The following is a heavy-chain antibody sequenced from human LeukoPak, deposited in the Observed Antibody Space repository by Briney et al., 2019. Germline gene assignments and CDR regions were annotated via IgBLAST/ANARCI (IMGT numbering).Heavy chain of an antibody. Sequence: GGSLRPSCAASGFTFSSYGMHWVRQAPGKGLEWVAVIWYDGSNKYYADSVKGRFTISRDNAKNSLYLQMNSLRAEDTAVYYCARDFSIAARLWDAFDIWGQGTMVTVSS. J-gene: IGHJ3*02. V-gene: IGHV3-33*01. CDR1: GFTFSSYG. CDR2: IWYDGSNK. CDR3: ARDFSIAARLWDAFDI. D-gene: IGHD6-6*01.